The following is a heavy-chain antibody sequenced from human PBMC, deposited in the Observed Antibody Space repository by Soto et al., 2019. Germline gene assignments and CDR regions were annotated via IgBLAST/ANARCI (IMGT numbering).Heavy chain of an antibody. Sequence: QITLKESGPPLVKPTQTLTLTCTFSGFSLSTSGVGVGWIRQPPGKALEWLALIYWDDDKRYSPSLKSRLTITKDTSKNQVVLTMTNMDPVDTATYYCAHVIVLVPAATLHWFDPWGQGTLVTVSS. CDR1: GFSLSTSGVG. CDR3: AHVIVLVPAATLHWFDP. D-gene: IGHD2-2*01. J-gene: IGHJ5*02. V-gene: IGHV2-5*02. CDR2: IYWDDDK.